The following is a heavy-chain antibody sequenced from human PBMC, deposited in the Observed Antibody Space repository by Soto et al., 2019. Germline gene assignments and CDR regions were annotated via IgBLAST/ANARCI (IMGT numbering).Heavy chain of an antibody. Sequence: QVQLVQSGAEVKKPGASVKVSCKASGYTFTSYAMHWVRQAPGQRLEWMGWINAGNGNTKYSQKFQGRVTITRDTSASTAYMELSGLRSEDTAVYYCAREGGQGVARRVDYWGQGTLVTVSS. CDR1: GYTFTSYA. D-gene: IGHD6-6*01. CDR3: AREGGQGVARRVDY. CDR2: INAGNGNT. V-gene: IGHV1-3*01. J-gene: IGHJ4*02.